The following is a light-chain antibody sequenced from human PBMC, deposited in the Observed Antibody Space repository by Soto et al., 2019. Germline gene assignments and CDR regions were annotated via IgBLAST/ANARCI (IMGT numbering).Light chain of an antibody. V-gene: IGKV3-20*01. CDR3: QQYGNSPIT. J-gene: IGKJ5*01. Sequence: EVVLTQSPGTLSLSRGERATLSCRASERIYSAYLGWYQQKPGQAPRLLIYGTSSRATGIPDRFSGSGSGTDVTLTISRLEPEDFAVYYCQQYGNSPITFGQGTRLEIK. CDR2: GTS. CDR1: ERIYSAY.